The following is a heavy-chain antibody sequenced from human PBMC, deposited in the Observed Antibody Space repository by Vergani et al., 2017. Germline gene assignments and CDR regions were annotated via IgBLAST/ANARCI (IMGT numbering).Heavy chain of an antibody. V-gene: IGHV1-69*01. CDR1: GGTFSSYA. CDR2: IIPIFGTA. J-gene: IGHJ1*01. CDR3: ARSYCSSTSCPNIVHHAEYFQH. D-gene: IGHD2-2*01. Sequence: QVQLVQSGAEVKKPGSSVKVSCKASGGTFSSYAISWVRQAPGPGLEWMGGIIPIFGTANYAQKFQGRVTITADESTSTAYMELSSLRSEDTAVYYCARSYCSSTSCPNIVHHAEYFQHWGQGTLVTVSS.